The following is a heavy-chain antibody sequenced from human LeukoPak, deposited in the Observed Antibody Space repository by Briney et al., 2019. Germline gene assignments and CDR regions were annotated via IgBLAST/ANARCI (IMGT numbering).Heavy chain of an antibody. V-gene: IGHV4-59*01. J-gene: IGHJ6*03. CDR2: IYYSGST. CDR3: AXXXXLPAAMPGYYYYYMDV. D-gene: IGHD2-2*01. CDR1: GGSISSYY. Sequence: PSETLSLTCTVSGGSISSYYWSWIRQPPGKGLEWIGYIYYSGSTNYNPSLKSRVTISVDTSKNQFSLKLSSVTAADTAVYYCAXXXXLPAAMPGYYYYYMDVWGKGTTVTISS.